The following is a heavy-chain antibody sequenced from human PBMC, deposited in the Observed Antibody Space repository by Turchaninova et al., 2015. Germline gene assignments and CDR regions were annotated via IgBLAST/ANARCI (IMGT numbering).Heavy chain of an antibody. CDR3: AKDRLGLSGGYQDPDY. CDR1: GITFITYA. CDR2: ISVSGGST. Sequence: EVELLELGGGLVEPGGCLRLYCAAAGITFITYAMRGVRQTPGKGLECVSSISVSGGSTYYADSVKGLFTISRDNSKDTLYLQMNSRGAEDTAVYYCAKDRLGLSGGYQDPDYWGQGTLVTVS. V-gene: IGHV3-23*01. D-gene: IGHD3-22*01. J-gene: IGHJ4*02.